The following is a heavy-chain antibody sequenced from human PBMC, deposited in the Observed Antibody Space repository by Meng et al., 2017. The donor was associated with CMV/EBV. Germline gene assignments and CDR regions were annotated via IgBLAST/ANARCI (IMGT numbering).Heavy chain of an antibody. CDR2: INPNSGGT. D-gene: IGHD6-13*01. CDR3: ARFMSSSWDHYFDY. V-gene: IGHV1-2*02. J-gene: IGHJ4*02. Sequence: SGAEVKTPWSAVKVSCKSSENTFTRYAMHWVRQAPGQGLEWMGWINPNSGGTNYAQKFQGRVTMTRDTSISTAYMELSRLRSDDTAVYYCARFMSSSWDHYFDYWGQGTLVTVSS. CDR1: ENTFTRYA.